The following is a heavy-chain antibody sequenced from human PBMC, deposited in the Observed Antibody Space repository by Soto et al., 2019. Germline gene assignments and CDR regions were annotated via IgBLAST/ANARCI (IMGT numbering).Heavy chain of an antibody. CDR2: ISYDGSVK. CDR1: GFTFSNYG. D-gene: IGHD1-26*01. V-gene: IGHV3-30*18. CDR3: AKPSEPFRAPYYFDS. Sequence: SLRLSCAASGFTFSNYGMHWVRQAPGKGLEWVAIISYDGSVKYFGDSVKGRFTISRDDSQHTLFLQMSSLRAEDKAVYYCAKPSEPFRAPYYFDSWGQGTLVTVSS. J-gene: IGHJ4*02.